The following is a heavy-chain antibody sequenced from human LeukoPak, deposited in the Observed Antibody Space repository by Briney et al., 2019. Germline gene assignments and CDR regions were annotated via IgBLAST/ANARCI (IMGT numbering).Heavy chain of an antibody. CDR1: GFTFSSYS. Sequence: PGGSLRLSCAASGFTFSSYSMNWVRQAPGKGLEWVSFISSDSSYIYYADSVKGRFIISRDNAKNSLYLQMNSLRAEDTAVYYCARRGTLFGEFNFDYWGQGTLVTVSS. CDR3: ARRGTLFGEFNFDY. CDR2: ISSDSSYI. J-gene: IGHJ4*02. V-gene: IGHV3-21*01. D-gene: IGHD3-10*02.